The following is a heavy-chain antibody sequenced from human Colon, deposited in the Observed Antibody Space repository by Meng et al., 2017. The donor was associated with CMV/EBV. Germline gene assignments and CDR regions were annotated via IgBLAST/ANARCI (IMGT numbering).Heavy chain of an antibody. CDR2: IDSTGSTI. V-gene: IGHV3-48*04. CDR1: GFSFRDYA. Sequence: GESLKISCAASGFSFRDYAMNWVRQAPGKGLEWISYIDSTGSTIYYAESVKGRFTISRDNAKKSLFLQMNSLRAEDTAVYYCARDRRWSYGMDVWGQGTTVTVSS. CDR3: ARDRRWSYGMDV. J-gene: IGHJ6*02. D-gene: IGHD4/OR15-4a*01.